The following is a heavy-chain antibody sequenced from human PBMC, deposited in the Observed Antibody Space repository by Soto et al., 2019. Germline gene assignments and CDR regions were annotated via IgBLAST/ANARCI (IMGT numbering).Heavy chain of an antibody. V-gene: IGHV5-51*01. D-gene: IGHD6-13*01. CDR3: ARDRWDSSSWAYYYYYYGMDA. Sequence: GESLKIPCKGSGYSYTSYWIGWVRQVPEKGLEWMGIIYPGDSDTRYSPSFQGQVTISRDNSKNTLYLQMNSLRAEDTAVYYCARDRWDSSSWAYYYYYYGMDAWGQGTTVTVSS. J-gene: IGHJ6*02. CDR1: GYSYTSYW. CDR2: IYPGDSDT.